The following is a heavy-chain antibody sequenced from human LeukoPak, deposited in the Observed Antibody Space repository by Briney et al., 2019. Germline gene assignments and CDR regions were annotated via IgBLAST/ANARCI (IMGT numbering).Heavy chain of an antibody. J-gene: IGHJ6*03. Sequence: SETLSLTCTVSRGSLSSYYWSWIRQPPGKGLEWIGYIYYSGSTNYNPSLKSRVTISVDTSKNQFSLKLSSVTAADTAVYYCARGATPYGYYYMDVWGKGTTVTVSS. CDR3: ARGATPYGYYYMDV. CDR2: IYYSGST. CDR1: RGSLSSYY. V-gene: IGHV4-59*01. D-gene: IGHD1-26*01.